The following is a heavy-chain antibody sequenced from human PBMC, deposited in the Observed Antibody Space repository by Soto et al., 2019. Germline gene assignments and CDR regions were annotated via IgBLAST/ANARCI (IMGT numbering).Heavy chain of an antibody. CDR2: IVPIFGTG. V-gene: IGHV1-69*13. D-gene: IGHD1-26*01. CDR3: AREGFSGAYYGY. CDR1: GCTFGSYP. J-gene: IGHJ4*02. Sequence: SVKVSCKASGCTFGSYPISWVRQAPRQGLEWMGGIVPIFGTGKYAQVFQDRVSITADESTRTVYMELSSLRSEDKAVYYCAREGFSGAYYGYWGQGTPFTVSS.